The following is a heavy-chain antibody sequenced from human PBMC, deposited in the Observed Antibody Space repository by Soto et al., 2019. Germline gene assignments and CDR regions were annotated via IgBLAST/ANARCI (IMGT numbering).Heavy chain of an antibody. J-gene: IGHJ4*02. D-gene: IGHD6-19*01. CDR3: AAIAVAGQFDY. CDR2: INSDGSST. V-gene: IGHV3-74*01. CDR1: GFTFSSYW. Sequence: PGGSLRLSCAASGFTFSSYWMHWVRQAPGKGLVWVSRINSDGSSTSYADSVKGRFTVSRDNAKNTLYLQMNSLRAEDTAVYYCAAIAVAGQFDYWGQGTLVTVSS.